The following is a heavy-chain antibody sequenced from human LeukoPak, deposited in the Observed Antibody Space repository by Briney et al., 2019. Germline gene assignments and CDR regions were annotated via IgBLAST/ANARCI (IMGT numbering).Heavy chain of an antibody. CDR1: GFTFSSYE. CDR3: ARGLRQLDY. D-gene: IGHD3-16*01. CDR2: IRGGGST. V-gene: IGHV3-23*01. Sequence: GGSLRLSCAASGFTFSSYEMNWVPQAPGKGLEWVSSIRGGGSTDYADSVKGRFTISRDNSKNTLYLQMNSLRAEDTAVYYCARGLRQLDYWGQGTLVTVSS. J-gene: IGHJ4*02.